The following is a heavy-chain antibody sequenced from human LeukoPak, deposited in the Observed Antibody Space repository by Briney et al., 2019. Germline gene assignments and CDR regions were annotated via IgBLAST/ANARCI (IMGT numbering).Heavy chain of an antibody. CDR3: ARLIGYTHYY. CDR2: IYPGGSDT. D-gene: IGHD5-18*01. Sequence: GESLKISCEGSGYRFTSYWIAWVRQMPGKGLEWMGIIYPGGSDTRYSPSFQGQVTISADKSTSTAYLQWSSLKASDTAMYYCARLIGYTHYYWGQGTLVTVSS. V-gene: IGHV5-51*01. J-gene: IGHJ4*02. CDR1: GYRFTSYW.